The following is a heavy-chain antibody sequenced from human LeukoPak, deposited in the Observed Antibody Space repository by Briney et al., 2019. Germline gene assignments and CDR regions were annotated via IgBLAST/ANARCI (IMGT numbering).Heavy chain of an antibody. D-gene: IGHD3-10*01. Sequence: SETLSLTXAVYGGSFSGYYWSWIRQSPGKGLEWIGEINHSGSTNYNPSLKSRVTISVDTSKNQFSLKLSSVTAADTAVYYRARGGLNYYGSGSYRKYNWFDPWGQGTLVTVSS. V-gene: IGHV4-34*01. J-gene: IGHJ5*02. CDR3: ARGGLNYYGSGSYRKYNWFDP. CDR1: GGSFSGYY. CDR2: INHSGST.